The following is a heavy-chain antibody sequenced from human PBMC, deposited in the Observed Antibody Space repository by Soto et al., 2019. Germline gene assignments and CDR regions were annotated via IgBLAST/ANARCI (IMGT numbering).Heavy chain of an antibody. CDR1: GYTFTSYG. CDR3: ARDSAPARPFDY. V-gene: IGHV1-18*01. J-gene: IGHJ4*02. D-gene: IGHD2-2*01. Sequence: QVQLVQSGAEVKKPGASVKVSCKASGYTFTSYGISWVRQAPGQGLEWMGWISAYNGNTNDAPKIQGRVTLTTDTASSRAYMELRRLRSNASAVYYSARDSAPARPFDYWGQGTLVTVSS. CDR2: ISAYNGNT.